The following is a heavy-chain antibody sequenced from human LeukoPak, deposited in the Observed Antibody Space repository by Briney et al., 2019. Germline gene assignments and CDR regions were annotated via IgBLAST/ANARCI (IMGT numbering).Heavy chain of an antibody. CDR1: GYTLTELS. CDR3: ATDLAVAGTVSY. D-gene: IGHD6-19*01. CDR2: FDPEDGET. V-gene: IGHV1-24*01. J-gene: IGHJ4*02. Sequence: ASVKVSCKVSGYTLTELSMHWVRQAPGKGLEWMGGFDPEDGETIYAQKFQGRVTMTEDTSTDTAYMELRSLRSEDTAVYNCATDLAVAGTVSYWGQGTLVTVSS.